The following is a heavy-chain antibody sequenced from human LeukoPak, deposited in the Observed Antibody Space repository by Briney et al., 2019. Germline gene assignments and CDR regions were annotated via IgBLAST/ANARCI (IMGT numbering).Heavy chain of an antibody. J-gene: IGHJ4*02. CDR2: IYSSGGT. V-gene: IGHV4-4*07. Sequence: SETLSLTCTVSGGSINSYYWSWIRQPAGKGLEWIGRIYSSGGTGYNLSLKSRVTMSLDTSKNQFSLNLSSVTAADTAVYYCARVDIRTAFFDYWGQGTLVTVSS. CDR3: ARVDIRTAFFDY. CDR1: GGSINSYY. D-gene: IGHD5-12*01.